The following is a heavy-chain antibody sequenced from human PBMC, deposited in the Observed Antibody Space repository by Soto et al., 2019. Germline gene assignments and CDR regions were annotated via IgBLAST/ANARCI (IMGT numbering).Heavy chain of an antibody. CDR3: ARDTTIFGVVIIDYYGMDV. CDR2: ISSSSSTI. J-gene: IGHJ6*02. V-gene: IGHV3-48*02. CDR1: GFTFSSYS. D-gene: IGHD3-3*01. Sequence: GGSLRLSCAASGFTFSSYSMNWVRQAPGKGLEWVSYISSSSSTIYYADSVKGRFTISRDNAKNSLYLQMNSLRDEDTAVYYCARDTTIFGVVIIDYYGMDVWGQGPTVTVSS.